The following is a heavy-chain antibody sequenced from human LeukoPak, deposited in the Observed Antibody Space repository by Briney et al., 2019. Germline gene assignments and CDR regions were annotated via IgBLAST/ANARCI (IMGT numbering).Heavy chain of an antibody. V-gene: IGHV4-59*13. CDR2: VHYSEID. CDR1: GGSINRDY. J-gene: IGHJ4*02. CDR3: ARVDPDGHSDC. Sequence: PSETLSLTCTVSGGSINRDYWSWIRQPPGKGLEWIGYVHYSEIDQYNPSLRSRVTISMDTPRNQISLTVTSATAADTAVYFCARVDPDGHSDCWGQGTLVTVSS. D-gene: IGHD5-24*01.